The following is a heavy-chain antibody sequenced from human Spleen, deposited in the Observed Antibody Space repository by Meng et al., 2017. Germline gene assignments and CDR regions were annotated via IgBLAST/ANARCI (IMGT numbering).Heavy chain of an antibody. D-gene: IGHD2-15*01. V-gene: IGHV3-73*01. Sequence: GESLKISCAVSGVSFSVSDIHWVRQASGKGLEWVGRIETKRTRYATSYAASLRGRFTVSRDNAKNSLYLQMNSLRDEDTALYYCAKSLYCSGRSSCYGVDVWGQGTTVTVSS. CDR3: AKSLYCSGRSSCYGVDV. CDR2: IETKRTRYAT. CDR1: GVSFSVSD. J-gene: IGHJ6*02.